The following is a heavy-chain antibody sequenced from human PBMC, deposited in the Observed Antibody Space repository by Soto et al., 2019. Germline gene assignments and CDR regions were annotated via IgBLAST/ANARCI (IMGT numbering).Heavy chain of an antibody. CDR1: GYTFTSYG. Sequence: ASVKVSCKASGYTFTSYGISWVRQAPGQGLEWMGWISAYNGNTNYAQKLQGRVTMTTDTSTSTAYMELRSLRSDDTAVYYCARDLPFRANPDLIGIDAFDIWGQGTMVTVSS. J-gene: IGHJ3*02. CDR2: ISAYNGNT. D-gene: IGHD1-26*01. CDR3: ARDLPFRANPDLIGIDAFDI. V-gene: IGHV1-18*01.